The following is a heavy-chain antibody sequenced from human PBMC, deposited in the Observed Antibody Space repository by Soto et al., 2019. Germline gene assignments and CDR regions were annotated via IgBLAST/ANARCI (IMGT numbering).Heavy chain of an antibody. J-gene: IGHJ5*02. CDR2: IYYSGST. CDR3: VREGGDTGFDP. V-gene: IGHV4-30-4*01. D-gene: IGHD3-16*01. CDR1: GGSISSGDYY. Sequence: QVQLQESGPGLVKPSQTLSLTCTVSGGSISSGDYYWSRIRQPPGKGLEWIGYIYYSGSTVYNPSLKNLVTISLDTSKIQFSLKLSSVTAADTAVYYCVREGGDTGFDPWGQGTLVTVSS.